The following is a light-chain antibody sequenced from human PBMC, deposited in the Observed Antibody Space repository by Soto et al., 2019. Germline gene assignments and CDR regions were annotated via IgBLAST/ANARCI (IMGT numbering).Light chain of an antibody. V-gene: IGKV1-5*01. CDR3: QQYDSYPLT. CDR2: DVS. CDR1: QSINNL. J-gene: IGKJ4*01. Sequence: DVQITQSPSTPSASVGDRVTITCRASQSINNLLAWYQQKPGKAPKFLIYDVSTLESGVPSRFSGSGPGTEFTLTISSLQPEDFATYYCQQYDSYPLTFGGGTKVDIK.